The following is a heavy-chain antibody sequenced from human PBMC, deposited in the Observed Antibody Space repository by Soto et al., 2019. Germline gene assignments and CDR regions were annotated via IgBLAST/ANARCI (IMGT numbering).Heavy chain of an antibody. J-gene: IGHJ6*02. Sequence: GASVKVSCKASGYTFTGYYMHWLRQAPGQGLEWMGWINPNSGGTNYAQKFQGWVTMTRDTSISTAYMELSRLRSDDTAVYYCARSSSWEHYYYYYGMDVWGQGTTVTVS. D-gene: IGHD6-13*01. CDR2: INPNSGGT. V-gene: IGHV1-2*04. CDR3: ARSSSWEHYYYYYGMDV. CDR1: GYTFTGYY.